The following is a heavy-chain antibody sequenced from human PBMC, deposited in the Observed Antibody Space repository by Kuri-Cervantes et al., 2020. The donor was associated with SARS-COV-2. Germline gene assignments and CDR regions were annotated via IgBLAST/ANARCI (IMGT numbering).Heavy chain of an antibody. D-gene: IGHD4-23*01. V-gene: IGHV3-21*01. J-gene: IGHJ6*03. Sequence: GGSLRLSCAASGFTFSRYTMNWVRRAPGKGLEWVSSISSRSGYIYYSGSIKGRFTISRDNAKNSLYLQMNSLRAEDTAVYYCARATVGQAAYYYYYMDVWGKGTTVTVSS. CDR1: GFTFSRYT. CDR2: ISSRSGYI. CDR3: ARATVGQAAYYYYYMDV.